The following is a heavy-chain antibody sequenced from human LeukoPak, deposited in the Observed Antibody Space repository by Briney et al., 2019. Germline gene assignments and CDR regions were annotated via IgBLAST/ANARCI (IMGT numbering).Heavy chain of an antibody. Sequence: SETLSLTCAVYGGSFSGYYWSWIRQPPGKGLEWIGEINHSGSTNYNPSLKSRVTISVDTSKNQFSLKLSSVTAADTAVYYCVSTKYYDFWSGYYTDYYFDYWGQGTLVTV. D-gene: IGHD3-3*01. V-gene: IGHV4-34*01. CDR2: INHSGST. CDR1: GGSFSGYY. CDR3: VSTKYYDFWSGYYTDYYFDY. J-gene: IGHJ4*02.